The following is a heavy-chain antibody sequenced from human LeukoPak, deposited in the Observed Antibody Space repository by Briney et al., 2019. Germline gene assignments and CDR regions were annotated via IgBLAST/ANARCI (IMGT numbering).Heavy chain of an antibody. CDR3: ARVALVSGPSYGSESEAADY. J-gene: IGHJ4*02. CDR2: ISSSSSYI. CDR1: GFTFSDYN. D-gene: IGHD3-10*01. V-gene: IGHV3-21*01. Sequence: GGSLRLSCAASGFTFSDYNMRWIRQAPGKGLEWVSSISSSSSYIYYADSVRGRFTISRDNPKNSLYLQMNSLRAEDTAVYYCARVALVSGPSYGSESEAADYWGQGTLVTVSS.